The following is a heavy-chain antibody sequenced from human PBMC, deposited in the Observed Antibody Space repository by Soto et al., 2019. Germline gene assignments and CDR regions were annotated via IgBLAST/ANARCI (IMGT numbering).Heavy chain of an antibody. V-gene: IGHV3-43*02. D-gene: IGHD1-26*01. CDR3: AKDWGAYSGSYYYYYGMDV. CDR1: GFTFDDYA. J-gene: IGHJ6*02. Sequence: GGSLRLSCAASGFTFDDYAMHWVRQAPGKGLEWVSLISGYGGSTYYADSVKGRFTITRDNSKNSLYLQMNSLRTEDSALYYCAKDWGAYSGSYYYYYGMDVWGQGTTVTVSS. CDR2: ISGYGGST.